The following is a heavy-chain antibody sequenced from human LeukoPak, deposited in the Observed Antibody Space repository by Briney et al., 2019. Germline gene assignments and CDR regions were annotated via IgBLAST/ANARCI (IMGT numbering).Heavy chain of an antibody. CDR2: INAGNGNT. CDR1: GYTFTSYA. D-gene: IGHD2-15*01. V-gene: IGHV1-3*01. Sequence: ASVKVSCMASGYTFTSYAMHWVRQAPGQRLEWMGWINAGNGNTKYSQKFQGRVTITRDTSASTAYMELSSLRSEDTAVYYCARRRGYSFFDYWGQGTLVTVSS. J-gene: IGHJ4*02. CDR3: ARRRGYSFFDY.